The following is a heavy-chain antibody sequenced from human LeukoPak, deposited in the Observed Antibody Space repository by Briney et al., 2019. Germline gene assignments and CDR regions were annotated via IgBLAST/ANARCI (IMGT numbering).Heavy chain of an antibody. CDR3: ARRVYYYDSSGYYYQGAYYSDY. J-gene: IGHJ4*02. D-gene: IGHD3-22*01. CDR1: GYTFTGYY. Sequence: ASVKVSCKASGYTFTGYYMHWVRQAPGQGLEWMGWINPNSGGTNYAQKFQGRVTMTRDTSISTAYMELSRLRSDDTAVYYCARRVYYYDSSGYYYQGAYYSDYWGQGTLVTVSS. V-gene: IGHV1-2*02. CDR2: INPNSGGT.